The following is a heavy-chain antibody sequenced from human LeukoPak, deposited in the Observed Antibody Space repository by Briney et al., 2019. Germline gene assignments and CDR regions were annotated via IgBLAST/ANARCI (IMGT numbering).Heavy chain of an antibody. D-gene: IGHD6-6*01. CDR1: GYTFTSYG. Sequence: ASVKVSCKASGYTFTSYGISWVRQAPGQGLEWMGWISAYNGNTNYAQKLQGRVTMTTDTSTSTAYMELRSLRSEDTAVYYCASGEVAARPDFYYYMDVWGKGTTVTVSS. CDR2: ISAYNGNT. V-gene: IGHV1-18*01. CDR3: ASGEVAARPDFYYYMDV. J-gene: IGHJ6*03.